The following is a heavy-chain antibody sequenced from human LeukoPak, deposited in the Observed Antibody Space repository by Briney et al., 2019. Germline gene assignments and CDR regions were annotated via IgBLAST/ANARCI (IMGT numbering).Heavy chain of an antibody. CDR2: ISYDGSNK. CDR3: AGYCSGGSCHVIDY. Sequence: PGRSLRLSCAASGFTFSSYAMHWVRQAPGKGLEWVAVISYDGSNKYYADFVKGRFTISRDNAKNSLYLQMNSLRAEDTAVYYCAGYCSGGSCHVIDYWGQGTLVTVSS. V-gene: IGHV3-30*04. CDR1: GFTFSSYA. J-gene: IGHJ4*02. D-gene: IGHD2-15*01.